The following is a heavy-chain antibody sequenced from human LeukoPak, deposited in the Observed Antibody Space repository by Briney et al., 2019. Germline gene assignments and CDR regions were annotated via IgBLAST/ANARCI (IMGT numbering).Heavy chain of an antibody. J-gene: IGHJ4*02. V-gene: IGHV3-23*01. CDR1: GFTFSSYA. D-gene: IGHD3-10*01. CDR3: AKESRITMVRGVIIPDYYFDY. CDR2: ISGSGGST. Sequence: GGSLRLSCAASGFTFSSYAMSWVRQAPGKGLEWVSAISGSGGSTYYADSVKGRFTISRDNSKNTLYLQMNSLRAEDTAVYHCAKESRITMVRGVIIPDYYFDYWGQGTLVTVSS.